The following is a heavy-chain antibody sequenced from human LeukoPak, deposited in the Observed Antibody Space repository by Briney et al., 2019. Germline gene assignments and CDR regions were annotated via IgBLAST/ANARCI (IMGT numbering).Heavy chain of an antibody. CDR3: ARKGLRPLEWLSEYFFDY. J-gene: IGHJ4*02. V-gene: IGHV4-34*01. CDR2: IYHVGIT. CDR1: GGSFSGYY. Sequence: PSETLSLTCAVYGGSFSGYYWSWIRQSPGKGLEWIGHIYHVGITNHNPSLKSRVTISVDTSKNQFTLKVRSVTAADTGVYFCARKGLRPLEWLSEYFFDYWGQGTLVSVAS. D-gene: IGHD3-3*01.